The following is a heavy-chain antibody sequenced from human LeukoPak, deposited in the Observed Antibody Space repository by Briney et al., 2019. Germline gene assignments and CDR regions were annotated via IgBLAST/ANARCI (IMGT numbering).Heavy chain of an antibody. CDR3: ARREPTVTTPYQDYFDY. CDR1: GFTFTNYA. D-gene: IGHD4-17*01. J-gene: IGHJ4*02. V-gene: IGHV3-23*01. CDR2: ITNSGSST. Sequence: GGSLRLSCAASGFTFTNYAMCWVRQAPGKGLEWVSAITNSGSSTYYAGSVRGRFTISRDNSKNTLYLQINSLRAEDTAVYYCARREPTVTTPYQDYFDYWGQGTLVTVSS.